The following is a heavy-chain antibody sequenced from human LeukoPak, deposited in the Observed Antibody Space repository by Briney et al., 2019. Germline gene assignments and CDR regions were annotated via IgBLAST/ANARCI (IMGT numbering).Heavy chain of an antibody. J-gene: IGHJ4*02. Sequence: PGGSLRLSCAASGFIFPNAWMNWVRQAPGKGLEWVGHIKTKTDGGTRDHAAPVKGRFTISRDDSKNTLYLQMNSLKTEDTAVYFCTTATIYDFWNGYFKTFDYWGQGTLVTVSS. CDR2: IKTKTDGGTR. CDR1: GFIFPNAW. V-gene: IGHV3-15*07. CDR3: TTATIYDFWNGYFKTFDY. D-gene: IGHD3-3*01.